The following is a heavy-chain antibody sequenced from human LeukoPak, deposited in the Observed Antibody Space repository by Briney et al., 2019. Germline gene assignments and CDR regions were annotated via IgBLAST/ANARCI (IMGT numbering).Heavy chain of an antibody. V-gene: IGHV3-74*01. D-gene: IGHD3-10*01. J-gene: IGHJ4*02. Sequence: GGSLRLSCAASGFTFSSYEMNWVRQAPGKGLEWVSRINTEGTSTNYADSVKGRFTISRDNAKNTLYLQMNSLRADDTSVYYCARAPLMVRGITPPFDHWGQGTLVTVYS. CDR2: INTEGTST. CDR1: GFTFSSYE. CDR3: ARAPLMVRGITPPFDH.